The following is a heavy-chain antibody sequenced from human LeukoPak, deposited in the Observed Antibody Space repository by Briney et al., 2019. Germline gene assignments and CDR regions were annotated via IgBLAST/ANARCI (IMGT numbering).Heavy chain of an antibody. V-gene: IGHV3-23*01. CDR2: ISGGGGNT. D-gene: IGHD2-8*02. CDR1: GFTFSNYA. CDR3: AKGGRDTGGNWFDP. J-gene: IGHJ5*02. Sequence: WGSLRLSCAASGFTFSNYAMTWVRQAPGKGLEWVSGISGGGGNTYYADSVKGRFTISRDNSKKTVHLQMSSLRAEDTAVYYCAKGGRDTGGNWFDPWGQGTLVTVSS.